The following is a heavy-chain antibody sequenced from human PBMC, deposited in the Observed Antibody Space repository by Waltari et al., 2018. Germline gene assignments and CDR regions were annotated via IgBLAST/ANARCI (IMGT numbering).Heavy chain of an antibody. V-gene: IGHV4-39*01. CDR2: INYSGST. D-gene: IGHD3-22*01. Sequence: QLQLQESGPGLVKPSETLSLTCTVSGGSISSSNYYWGWIRQPPGQGLEWSGRINYSGSTYYIPSLKSRVTISVDTSKNQFYLKVNSVTAADTAVHYCARSGYYDSSGYYWWFDPWGQGTLVTVSS. CDR3: ARSGYYDSSGYYWWFDP. J-gene: IGHJ5*02. CDR1: GGSISSSNYY.